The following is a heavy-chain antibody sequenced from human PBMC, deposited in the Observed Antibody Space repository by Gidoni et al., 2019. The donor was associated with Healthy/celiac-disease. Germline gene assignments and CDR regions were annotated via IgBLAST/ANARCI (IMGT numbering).Heavy chain of an antibody. J-gene: IGHJ4*02. Sequence: QVQLQQWRAGLLKPSETLSLTCAVYGGSSSGYYWSWSRQPPGKGLEWIVEINQSGSTNYNPSLKSRVTISVDTAKNQFSLKLSSVTAADTAVYYCARDKRSSGKTRYCDYWGQGTLVTVSS. CDR2: INQSGST. CDR3: ARDKRSSGKTRYCDY. CDR1: GGSSSGYY. V-gene: IGHV4-34*01. D-gene: IGHD3-22*01.